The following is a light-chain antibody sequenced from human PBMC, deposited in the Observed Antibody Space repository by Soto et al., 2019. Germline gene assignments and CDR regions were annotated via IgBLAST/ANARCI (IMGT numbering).Light chain of an antibody. CDR1: SGHSSYA. V-gene: IGLV4-69*01. CDR2: LNSDGSH. J-gene: IGLJ3*02. CDR3: QTWGTGSLWV. Sequence: QPVLTQSPSASASLGASVKLTCTLSSGHSSYAIAWHQQHPERGPRYLMRLNSDGSHSKGDGIPDRFSGSSSGAERYLTIPGLQAEDGADYYCQTWGTGSLWVFGGGTELTV.